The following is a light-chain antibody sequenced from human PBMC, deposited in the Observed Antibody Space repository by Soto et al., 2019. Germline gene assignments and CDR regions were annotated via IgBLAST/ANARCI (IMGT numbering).Light chain of an antibody. CDR1: SSDVGGYNY. CDR2: EVS. V-gene: IGLV2-14*01. CDR3: SSSSRSSTLYV. Sequence: QSALTQPASVSGSPGQSITISCTGTSSDVGGYNYVSWFQQHPGKAPKLMIFEVSDRPSGISNRFSGSKSGNTASLTISGLQAEDDADYYCSSSSRSSTLYVFGTGTKLTVL. J-gene: IGLJ1*01.